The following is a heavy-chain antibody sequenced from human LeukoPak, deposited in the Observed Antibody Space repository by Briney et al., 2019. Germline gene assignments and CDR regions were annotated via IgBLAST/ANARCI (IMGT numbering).Heavy chain of an antibody. D-gene: IGHD6-19*01. V-gene: IGHV4-59*01. CDR1: GGSISSYY. CDR2: IYYSGST. J-gene: IGHJ4*02. Sequence: SETLSLTCTVSGGSISSYYWSWIRQPPGKGLEWIGYIYYSGSTNYNPSLKSRVTISVDTSKNQFSLKLSSVTAADTAVYYCARGSGWSTGRYYFDYWGQGTLVTVSS. CDR3: ARGSGWSTGRYYFDY.